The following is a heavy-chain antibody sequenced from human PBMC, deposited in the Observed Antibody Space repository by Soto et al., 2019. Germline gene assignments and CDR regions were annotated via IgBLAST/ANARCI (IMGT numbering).Heavy chain of an antibody. CDR3: ARELVEGYGDYVVYFDY. J-gene: IGHJ4*02. D-gene: IGHD4-17*01. V-gene: IGHV3-33*01. CDR2: IWYDGSNK. Sequence: GGSLRLSCAASGFTFSSYGMHWVRQAPGKGLEWVAVIWYDGSNKYYADSVKGRFTISRDNSKNTLYLQMNSLRAEDTAVYYCARELVEGYGDYVVYFDYWGQGTLVTVSS. CDR1: GFTFSSYG.